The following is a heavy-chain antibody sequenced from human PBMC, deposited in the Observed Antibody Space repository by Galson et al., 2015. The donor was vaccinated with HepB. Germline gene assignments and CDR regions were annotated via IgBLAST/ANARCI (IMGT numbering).Heavy chain of an antibody. Sequence: SLRLSCAASGFTFSTYAMSWFRQAPGKGLEGVSIITGSGGDTYYADSVKGRFTISRDNSKSTLYMQMNSLRAEDTALYYCAKPDRCTSTSCYRPPDYWGQGTLVTVSS. J-gene: IGHJ4*02. V-gene: IGHV3-23*01. CDR3: AKPDRCTSTSCYRPPDY. CDR2: ITGSGGDT. D-gene: IGHD2-2*02. CDR1: GFTFSTYA.